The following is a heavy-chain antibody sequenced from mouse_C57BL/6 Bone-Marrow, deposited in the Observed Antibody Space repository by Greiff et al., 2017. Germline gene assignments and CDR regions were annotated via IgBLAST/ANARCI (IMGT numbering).Heavy chain of an antibody. CDR1: GYTFTSYG. CDR3: ARRRVIYDGYFGGLAY. D-gene: IGHD2-3*01. Sequence: QVQLQPSGAELARPGASVKLSCKASGYTFTSYGISWVKQRTGQGLEWIGEIYPRSGNTYYNEKFKGKATLTADKSSSTAYMELRSLTSEESAVCFCARRRVIYDGYFGGLAYGGQGTLGTVSA. CDR2: IYPRSGNT. V-gene: IGHV1-81*01. J-gene: IGHJ3*01.